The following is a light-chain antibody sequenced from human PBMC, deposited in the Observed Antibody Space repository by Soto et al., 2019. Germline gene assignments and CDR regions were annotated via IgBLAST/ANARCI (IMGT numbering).Light chain of an antibody. J-gene: IGKJ4*01. V-gene: IGKV3-11*01. CDR1: QSVSSY. CDR2: DAS. CDR3: QQRSNWLT. Sequence: EMVLTQSPATLSLSPGERATLSCRASQSVSSYLAWYQQKPGQAPRLLIYDASNRATGIPARFSGSGSGTDFTLTISSLEPEDFALYYCQQRSNWLTFGGGTKVEIK.